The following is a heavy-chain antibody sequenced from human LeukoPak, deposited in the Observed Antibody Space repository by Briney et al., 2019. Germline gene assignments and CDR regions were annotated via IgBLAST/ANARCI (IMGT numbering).Heavy chain of an antibody. V-gene: IGHV1-58*02. CDR1: GFTFTSSA. CDR2: IVVGSGNT. J-gene: IGHJ6*02. D-gene: IGHD3-10*01. CDR3: AADYGSGSYYSDLYYYYGMDV. Sequence: ASVKVSCKASGFTFTSSAMQWVRQARGQRLEWIGWIVVGSGNTNYAQKFQERVTITRDMSTSTAYMELSSLRFEDTAVYYCAADYGSGSYYSDLYYYYGMDVWGQGTTVTVSS.